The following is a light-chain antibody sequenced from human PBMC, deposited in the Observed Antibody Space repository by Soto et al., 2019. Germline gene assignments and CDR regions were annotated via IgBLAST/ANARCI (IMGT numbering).Light chain of an antibody. J-gene: IGKJ1*01. Sequence: EIVMTQSPATLSVSPWERATLSCRASQSVSSDLAWYHQKPGQAPRLLIYGASTRATGIPARFSGSGSGTEFTLTINSLQSEDFAVYYCQQYDNWPPITFGQGTKVDIK. CDR2: GAS. CDR1: QSVSSD. V-gene: IGKV3-15*01. CDR3: QQYDNWPPIT.